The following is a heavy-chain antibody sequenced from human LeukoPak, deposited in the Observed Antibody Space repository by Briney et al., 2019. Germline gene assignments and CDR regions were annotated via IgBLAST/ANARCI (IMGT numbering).Heavy chain of an antibody. CDR3: AQVGLWFGEFSYYYYYMDV. CDR2: ISGSGGST. Sequence: GGSLRLSCAASGFTFSSYAMSWVRQAPGKGLEWVSAISGSGGSTYYADSVKGRFTISRDNSKNTLYLQMNSLRAEDTAVYYCAQVGLWFGEFSYYYYYMDVWGKGTTVTVSS. J-gene: IGHJ6*03. CDR1: GFTFSSYA. D-gene: IGHD3-10*01. V-gene: IGHV3-23*01.